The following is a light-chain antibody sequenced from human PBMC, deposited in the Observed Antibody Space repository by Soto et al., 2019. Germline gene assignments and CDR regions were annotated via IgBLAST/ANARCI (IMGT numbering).Light chain of an antibody. CDR3: QQYGNSPWT. CDR1: QSVSSSY. J-gene: IGKJ1*01. V-gene: IGKV3-20*01. Sequence: EIVLTQSPGTLSLSPVERATLSCRASQSVSSSYVAWYQQRPGQAPRLLIYGASSRATGIPDRFSGSGSGTDFTLTISRLEPEDFAVYYCQQYGNSPWTFGQGTKVEIK. CDR2: GAS.